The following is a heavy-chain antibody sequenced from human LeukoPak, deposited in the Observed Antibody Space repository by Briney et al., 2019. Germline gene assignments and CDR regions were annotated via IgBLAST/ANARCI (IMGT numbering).Heavy chain of an antibody. CDR1: GGSFSGYY. J-gene: IGHJ6*03. D-gene: IGHD3-22*01. Sequence: PSATLSLTCAVYGGSFSGYYWTWIRQTPEKGLEWIGEMNPSGSTDYNPSLKSRVTISVDTSKNQFSLELSSVTAADTAVYYCARGRQDVTMIVVVMTAVSYYLDVWGKGTTVTVS. CDR3: ARGRQDVTMIVVVMTAVSYYLDV. CDR2: MNPSGST. V-gene: IGHV4-34*01.